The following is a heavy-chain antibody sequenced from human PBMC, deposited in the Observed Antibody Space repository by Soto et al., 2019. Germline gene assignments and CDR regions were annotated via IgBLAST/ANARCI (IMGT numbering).Heavy chain of an antibody. CDR1: GYTFTSYG. V-gene: IGHV1-18*04. CDR2: ISAYNGNT. Sequence: QVQLVQSGAEVKKPGASVKVSCKASGYTFTSYGISWVRQAPGQGLEWMGWISAYNGNTNYAQKLQGRVTMTTDTSTSTAYMELRSLRSDDTAVYYCVREAYCSSTSCYNYGMDFWGQGTTVTVSS. D-gene: IGHD2-2*02. CDR3: VREAYCSSTSCYNYGMDF. J-gene: IGHJ6*02.